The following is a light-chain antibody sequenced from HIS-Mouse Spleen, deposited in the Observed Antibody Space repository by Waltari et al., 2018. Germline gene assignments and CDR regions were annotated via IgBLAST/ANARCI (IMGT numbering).Light chain of an antibody. CDR1: SSDVGSYNL. CDR2: GGS. V-gene: IGLV2-23*01. Sequence: QSALTQPASVSGSPGQSITISCTGTSSDVGSYNLVPWYQQLPGKAPKLLFYGGSKRPSGVSNRFSGSKSGNTASLTISGLQAEDEADYYCCSYAGSSTWVFGGGTKLTVL. CDR3: CSYAGSSTWV. J-gene: IGLJ3*02.